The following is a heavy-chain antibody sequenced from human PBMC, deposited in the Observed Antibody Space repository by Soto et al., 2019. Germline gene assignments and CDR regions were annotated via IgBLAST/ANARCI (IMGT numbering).Heavy chain of an antibody. CDR3: AKDGSEQCLEHPAY. Sequence: VGSLRLSCASSVFTYTTYMTWVRQSPGKGLGWVSAIVGSGDSAYYADSVKGRFTISRDNFKKTLYLQMNGLRVDDTAVYYCAKDGSEQCLEHPAYWGRGTRVTVS. CDR1: VFTYTTY. D-gene: IGHD6-19*01. V-gene: IGHV3-23*01. CDR2: IVGSGDSA. J-gene: IGHJ2*01.